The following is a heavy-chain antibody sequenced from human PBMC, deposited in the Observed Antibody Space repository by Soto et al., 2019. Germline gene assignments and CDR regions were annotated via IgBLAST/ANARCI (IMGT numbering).Heavy chain of an antibody. Sequence: ASVKVSCKTSGYSFTDYKLHWVRQAPGQGLEWMGGLDPNGGGANSAQKFQGRVTMTRDTSTTTAYMDLSSLTTNDTAMYFCARGYSRQPREYWGQGTLVTVSS. D-gene: IGHD5-12*01. CDR3: ARGYSRQPREY. CDR1: GYSFTDYK. J-gene: IGHJ4*02. V-gene: IGHV1-2*02. CDR2: LDPNGGGA.